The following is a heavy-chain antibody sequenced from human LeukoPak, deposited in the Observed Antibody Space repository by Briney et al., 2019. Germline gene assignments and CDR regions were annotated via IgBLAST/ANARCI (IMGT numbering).Heavy chain of an antibody. CDR3: ARFRRCSGGSCYFYYYYMDV. CDR1: GGSISSSSYY. D-gene: IGHD2-15*01. Sequence: PSETLSLTCTVSGGSISSSSYYWGWIRQPPGKGLEWIGSIYYSGSTYYNPSLKSRVTISVDTSKNQFSLKLSSVTAADTAVYYCARFRRCSGGSCYFYYYYMDVWGKGTTVTISS. CDR2: IYYSGST. J-gene: IGHJ6*03. V-gene: IGHV4-39*07.